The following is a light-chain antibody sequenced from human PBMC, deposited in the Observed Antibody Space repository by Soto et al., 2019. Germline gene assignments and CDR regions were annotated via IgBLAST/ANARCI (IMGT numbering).Light chain of an antibody. CDR1: SSNIGNND. V-gene: IGLV1-47*02. Sequence: QSVLTQPPSVSGTPGQRVTISCSGSSSNIGNNDAYWYQQLPGTAPNLLIYSNNQRPSGVPDRFSGSKSGTSASLAISGLRSEDEADYYCSSYTTSTTLVFGGGTKLTVL. J-gene: IGLJ2*01. CDR2: SNN. CDR3: SSYTTSTTLV.